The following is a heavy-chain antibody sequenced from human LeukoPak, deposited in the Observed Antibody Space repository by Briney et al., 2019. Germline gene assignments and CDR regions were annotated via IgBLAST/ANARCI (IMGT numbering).Heavy chain of an antibody. J-gene: IGHJ4*02. CDR1: GYTLTGYY. Sequence: ASVKVSCKASGYTLTGYYMHWVRQAPGQGPEWMGWIKPDSGSSHYAQKFQGRVTMTRDTSSNSAYMDLTSLKSDDTALYYCARARVPIAVAGLYYFDYWGQGALVTVSS. CDR2: IKPDSGSS. D-gene: IGHD6-19*01. V-gene: IGHV1-2*02. CDR3: ARARVPIAVAGLYYFDY.